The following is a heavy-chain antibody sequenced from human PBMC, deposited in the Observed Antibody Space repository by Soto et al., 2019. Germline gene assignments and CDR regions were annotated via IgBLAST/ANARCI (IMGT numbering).Heavy chain of an antibody. CDR2: ISGSGGST. CDR1: GFTFSSYA. Sequence: GGSLRLSCAASGFTFSSYAMSWVRQAPGKGLEWVSAISGSGGSTYYADSVKGRFTISRDNSKNTLYLQMNSLRAEDTAVYYCAKDLGDYDLGGVSWGDAFDIWGQGTMVTVSS. V-gene: IGHV3-23*01. J-gene: IGHJ3*02. D-gene: IGHD3-16*01. CDR3: AKDLGDYDLGGVSWGDAFDI.